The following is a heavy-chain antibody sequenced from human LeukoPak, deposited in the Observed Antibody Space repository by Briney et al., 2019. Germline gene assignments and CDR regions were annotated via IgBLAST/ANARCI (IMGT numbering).Heavy chain of an antibody. CDR2: INPNSGGT. CDR3: ARAGSAELNWFDP. Sequence: ASVKVSCKASGYTFTGYYMHWVRQAPGQGLEWVGWINPNSGGTNYAQKFQGRVTMTRDTSISTAYMELSRLRSDDTAVYYCARAGSAELNWFDPWGQGTLVTVSS. V-gene: IGHV1-2*02. J-gene: IGHJ5*02. D-gene: IGHD1-7*01. CDR1: GYTFTGYY.